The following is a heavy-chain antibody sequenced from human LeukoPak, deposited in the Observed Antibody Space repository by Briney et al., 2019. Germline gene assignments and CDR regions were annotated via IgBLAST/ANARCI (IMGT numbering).Heavy chain of an antibody. Sequence: GGSLRLSCATSGFTFSAHHMNWVRQALGKGLEWVSGITASGATTYYADSVKGRFTISRDSSQSTLYLQMNSLRAEDTAVYYCARAEAAGDNRGGYYYFYMDVWGKGTTVTVSS. CDR1: GFTFSAHH. D-gene: IGHD6-25*01. CDR3: ARAEAAGDNRGGYYYFYMDV. CDR2: ITASGATT. V-gene: IGHV3-23*01. J-gene: IGHJ6*03.